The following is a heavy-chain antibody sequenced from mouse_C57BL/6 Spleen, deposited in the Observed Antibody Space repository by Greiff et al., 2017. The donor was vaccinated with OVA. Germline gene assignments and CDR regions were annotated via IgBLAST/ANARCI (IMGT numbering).Heavy chain of an antibody. D-gene: IGHD1-1*01. Sequence: EVKVVESGGGLVKPGGSLKLSCAASGFTFSSYAMSWVRQTPEKRLEWVATISDGGSYTYYPDNVKGRFTISRDNAKNNLYLQMSHLKSEDTAMYYCARGGRFITTVVAFDYWGQGTTLTVSS. CDR3: ARGGRFITTVVAFDY. CDR2: ISDGGSYT. CDR1: GFTFSSYA. V-gene: IGHV5-4*03. J-gene: IGHJ2*01.